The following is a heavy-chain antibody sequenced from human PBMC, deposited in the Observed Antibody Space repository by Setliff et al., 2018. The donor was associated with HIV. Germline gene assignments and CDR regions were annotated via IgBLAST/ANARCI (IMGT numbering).Heavy chain of an antibody. CDR2: SNGNGGST. V-gene: IGHV3-20*04. CDR3: ARPFPSATYFYDGFDI. D-gene: IGHD3-3*01. Sequence: PGGSLILSCAASGFTFEDYGMSWVRQVPGKGLEWVSGSNGNGGSTGYADSVKGRLTISRDNAKKSLYLPMTSLRAEDTAFYYCARPFPSATYFYDGFDIWGQGTMVTVSS. CDR1: GFTFEDYG. J-gene: IGHJ3*02.